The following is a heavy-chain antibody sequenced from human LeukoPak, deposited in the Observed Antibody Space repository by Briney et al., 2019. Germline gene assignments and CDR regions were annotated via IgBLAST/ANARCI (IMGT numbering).Heavy chain of an antibody. J-gene: IGHJ4*02. Sequence: GGSLGLSCAASGFTFNKYAMHWVRQAPGKGLEWVAVVSYLGNDKFYADSVKGRFTISKDNSNNTVYLEINSLRSEDTAVYYCARPLERRLIHYFDFWGPGTLVTVSS. CDR1: GFTFNKYA. V-gene: IGHV3-30-3*01. D-gene: IGHD6-25*01. CDR2: VSYLGNDK. CDR3: ARPLERRLIHYFDF.